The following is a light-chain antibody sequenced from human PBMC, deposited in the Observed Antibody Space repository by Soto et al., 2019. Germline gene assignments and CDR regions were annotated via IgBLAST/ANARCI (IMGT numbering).Light chain of an antibody. CDR1: SSDVGGYTS. J-gene: IGLJ3*02. CDR2: EVG. Sequence: QSVLTQPASVSGSPGQSITISCTGTSSDVGGYTSVSWFQQHPGKVPKLMIFEVGNRPSGVSNRFSGSKSGNTASLTISGLQAEDEADYYCISRTSSSTLLFGGGTKLTVL. CDR3: ISRTSSSTLL. V-gene: IGLV2-14*01.